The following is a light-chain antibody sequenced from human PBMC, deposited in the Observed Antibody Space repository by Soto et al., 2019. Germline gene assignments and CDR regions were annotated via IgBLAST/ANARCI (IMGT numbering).Light chain of an antibody. V-gene: IGKV3-20*01. CDR3: QQYGSSPWT. CDR2: GAS. CDR1: QSVSSTY. Sequence: EIVLTQSPATLSLSPGERATLSCRASQSVSSTYVAWYQQTPGQAPRLLIYGASSRATGIPDRFSGSGSGTDFTLTISSVEPEDFAVYYCQQYGSSPWTFGEGTKVEIK. J-gene: IGKJ1*01.